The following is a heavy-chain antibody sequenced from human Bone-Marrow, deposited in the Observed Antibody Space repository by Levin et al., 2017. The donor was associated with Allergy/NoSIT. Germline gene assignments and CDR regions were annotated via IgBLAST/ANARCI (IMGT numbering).Heavy chain of an antibody. CDR1: GGSIISGGYS. CDR3: ARGTYSGYDFAFDI. CDR2: IYHSGST. D-gene: IGHD5-12*01. V-gene: IGHV4-30-2*01. J-gene: IGHJ3*02. Sequence: LRLSCAVSGGSIISGGYSWNWIRQPPGKGLEWIGYIYHSGSTYYNPSLKSRVTISVDRSKNQFYLKLGSVTAADTAVFYCARGTYSGYDFAFDIWGQGTMVTVSS.